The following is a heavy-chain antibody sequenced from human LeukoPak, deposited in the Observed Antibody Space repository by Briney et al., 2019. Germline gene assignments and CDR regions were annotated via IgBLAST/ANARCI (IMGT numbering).Heavy chain of an antibody. Sequence: GGSLRLSCAASGFTFSSYSMNWVRQAPGKGLEWVSYISSSSSTIYYADSVKGRFTISRDNAKNTLNLEMNGLRAEDTALYYCARSGAPTPDYWGQGTLVIVSS. D-gene: IGHD2-15*01. CDR1: GFTFSSYS. J-gene: IGHJ4*02. CDR2: ISSSSSTI. V-gene: IGHV3-48*04. CDR3: ARSGAPTPDY.